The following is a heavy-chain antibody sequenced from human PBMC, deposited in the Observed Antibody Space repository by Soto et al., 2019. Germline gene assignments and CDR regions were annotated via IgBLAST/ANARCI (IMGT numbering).Heavy chain of an antibody. V-gene: IGHV4-39*01. J-gene: IGHJ4*02. CDR3: MLGSGWKDFDY. Sequence: SETLSLTCTVTGGSISGSSYYWGWFRQPPGKGMEWIGNIYYSGSTYYNPSLKSRVTISVDTSKNQFSLKLSSVTAADTAVYYCMLGSGWKDFDYWGQGTLVT. CDR2: IYYSGST. D-gene: IGHD3-22*01. CDR1: GGSISGSSYY.